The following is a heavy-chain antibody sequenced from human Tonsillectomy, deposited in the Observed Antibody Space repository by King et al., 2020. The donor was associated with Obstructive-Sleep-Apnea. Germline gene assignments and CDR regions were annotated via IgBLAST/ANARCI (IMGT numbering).Heavy chain of an antibody. CDR2: IKQDGSEK. J-gene: IGHJ4*02. Sequence: VQLVESGGGLVQPGGSLRLSCAASGFTFSSYWMTWVRQAPGKGLEWLANIKQDGSEKYYVDSVKGRFTISRDNAKKSLYLQMNSLRAEDTAVYYCASTLEIGVAGCLDYWGQGTLVTVSS. V-gene: IGHV3-7*01. D-gene: IGHD6-13*01. CDR1: GFTFSSYW. CDR3: ASTLEIGVAGCLDY.